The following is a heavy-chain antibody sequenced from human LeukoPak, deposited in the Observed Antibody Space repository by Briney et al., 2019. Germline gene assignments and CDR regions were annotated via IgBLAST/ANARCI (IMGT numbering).Heavy chain of an antibody. CDR1: GFTFSSHW. V-gene: IGHV3-7*01. CDR3: VRDGYYFYSGTNY. J-gene: IGHJ4*02. Sequence: GGSLRLSCAASGFTFSSHWMSWVRQAPGKGLEWVANIKQDGSEKYYVDSVKGRFTISRDNAKNSLYLQLNSLRAEDTAVYYCVRDGYYFYSGTNYWGQGTLVTVSS. CDR2: IKQDGSEK. D-gene: IGHD3-10*01.